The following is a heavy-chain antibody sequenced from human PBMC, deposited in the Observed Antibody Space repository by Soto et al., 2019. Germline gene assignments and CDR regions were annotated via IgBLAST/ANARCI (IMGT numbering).Heavy chain of an antibody. Sequence: PGGSLRLSCAASGFTFSSYGMHWVRQAPGKGLEWVAVIWYDGSNKYYADSVKGRFTISRDNSKNTLYLQMNSLRAEDTAVYYCARDRPLWFGELRLAGEKNNWLDPWGQGTLVTVSS. CDR1: GFTFSSYG. J-gene: IGHJ5*02. CDR2: IWYDGSNK. V-gene: IGHV3-33*01. CDR3: ARDRPLWFGELRLAGEKNNWLDP. D-gene: IGHD3-10*01.